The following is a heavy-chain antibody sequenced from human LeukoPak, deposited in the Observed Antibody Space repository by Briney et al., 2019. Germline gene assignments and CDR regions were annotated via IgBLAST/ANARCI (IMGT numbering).Heavy chain of an antibody. CDR1: GFTFSSYA. Sequence: GRSLRLSCAASGFTFSSYAMHWVRQAPGKGLEWVAVISYDGSNKYYEDSVKGRFTISRDNSKNTLYLQMNSLRAEDTAVYYGARDRGYCSSTSCSLDYWGQGTLVTVSS. D-gene: IGHD2-2*01. V-gene: IGHV3-30*01. J-gene: IGHJ4*02. CDR3: ARDRGYCSSTSCSLDY. CDR2: ISYDGSNK.